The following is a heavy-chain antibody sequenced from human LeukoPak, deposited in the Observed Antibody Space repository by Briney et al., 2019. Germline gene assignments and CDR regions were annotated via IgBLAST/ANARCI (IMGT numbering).Heavy chain of an antibody. J-gene: IGHJ6*03. V-gene: IGHV4-59*01. CDR3: AREIRYYGSGSFSSYYYMDV. CDR2: IYYSGST. D-gene: IGHD3-10*01. CDR1: GGSISSYY. Sequence: SETLSLTCTVSGGSISSYYWNWIRQPPGKGLEWIGYIYYSGSTNYNPSLKSRVTISLETTKNQLSLKLSSVTAADTAVYYCAREIRYYGSGSFSSYYYMDVWGKGTTVTVSS.